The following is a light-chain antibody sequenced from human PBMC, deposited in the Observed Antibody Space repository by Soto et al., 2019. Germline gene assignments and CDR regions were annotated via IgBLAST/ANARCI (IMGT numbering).Light chain of an antibody. CDR2: DGS. V-gene: IGKV3-11*01. CDR3: QQRSYWPWT. Sequence: EIFLRRCPATLSLSPVERAVLAWRASQSLTSLAWYQQKPGQAPRLLIYDGSIRATGIPARFSDSGSGTDFTLTISSLEPEDFAVYYCQQRSYWPWTFGQGTKVDI. CDR1: QSLTS. J-gene: IGKJ1*01.